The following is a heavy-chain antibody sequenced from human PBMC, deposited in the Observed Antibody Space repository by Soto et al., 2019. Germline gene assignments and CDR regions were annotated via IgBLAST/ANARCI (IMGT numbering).Heavy chain of an antibody. CDR2: ISTSGVST. CDR1: GFTFSDYY. Sequence: QVQLVESGGGLVKPGGSLRLSCAASGFTFSDYYMSWIRRAPGKGLEWVSYISTSGVSTYYADSVKGRFTISRDNAKNSLYIQMNSLRAEDTAVYFCARGDPAFYGARGHFDYWGQGSLVTVSS. V-gene: IGHV3-11*01. CDR3: ARGDPAFYGARGHFDY. J-gene: IGHJ4*02. D-gene: IGHD4-17*01.